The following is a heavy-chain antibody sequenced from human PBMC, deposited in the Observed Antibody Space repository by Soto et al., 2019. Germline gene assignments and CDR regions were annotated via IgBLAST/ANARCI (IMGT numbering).Heavy chain of an antibody. Sequence: PGESLKISCKGSGYSFTSYWIGWVRQMPGKGLEWMGIIYPGDSDTRYSPSFQGQVTISADKSISTAYLQWSSLKASDTAMYYCASPYTPYYYGSGGWAFDSWGQGTMVTVSS. D-gene: IGHD3-10*01. CDR2: IYPGDSDT. CDR1: GYSFTSYW. V-gene: IGHV5-51*01. CDR3: ASPYTPYYYGSGGWAFDS. J-gene: IGHJ3*02.